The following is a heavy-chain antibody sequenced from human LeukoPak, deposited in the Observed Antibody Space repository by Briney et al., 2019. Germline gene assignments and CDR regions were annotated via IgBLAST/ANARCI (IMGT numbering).Heavy chain of an antibody. V-gene: IGHV3-21*01. D-gene: IGHD3-9*01. CDR1: GFTFSSYS. J-gene: IGHJ3*02. CDR3: ASWLSPGAFDI. Sequence: GGSLRLSCAASGFTFSSYSMNWVRQAPGKGLEWVSSISSSSRYIYYADSVKGRFTISRDNAKNSLYLQMNSLRAEDTAVYYCASWLSPGAFDIWGQGTMVTVSS. CDR2: ISSSSRYI.